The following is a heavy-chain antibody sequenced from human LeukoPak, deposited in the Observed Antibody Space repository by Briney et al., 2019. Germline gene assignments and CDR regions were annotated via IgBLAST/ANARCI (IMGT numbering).Heavy chain of an antibody. D-gene: IGHD4-17*01. J-gene: IGHJ4*02. CDR1: GGSISSGGYS. CDR2: IYHSGST. CDR3: RGLRTYYFDY. Sequence: HSETLSLTCAVSGGSISSGGYSWSWIRQPPGEGLEWIGYIYHSGSTYYNPSLKSRVTISVDRSKNQFSLKLSSVTAADTAVYYCRGLRTYYFDYWGQGALVTVSS. V-gene: IGHV4-30-2*01.